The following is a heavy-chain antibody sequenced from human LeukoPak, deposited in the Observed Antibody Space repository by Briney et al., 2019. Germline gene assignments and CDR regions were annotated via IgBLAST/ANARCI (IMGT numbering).Heavy chain of an antibody. CDR1: GYTFTGYY. Sequence: SVKVSCKASGYTFTGYYMHWVRQAPGQGLEWMGRINPNSGGTNYAQKFQGRVTMTRDTSISTAYMELSRLRSDDTAVYYCARARYYGSGSYYLSDYWGQGTLVTVSS. V-gene: IGHV1-2*06. CDR2: INPNSGGT. J-gene: IGHJ4*02. D-gene: IGHD3-10*01. CDR3: ARARYYGSGSYYLSDY.